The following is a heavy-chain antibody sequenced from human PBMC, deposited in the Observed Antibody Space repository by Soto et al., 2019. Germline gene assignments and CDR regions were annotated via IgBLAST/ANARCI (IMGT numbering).Heavy chain of an antibody. D-gene: IGHD6-19*01. V-gene: IGHV2-26*01. Sequence: HVTLKESGPVLVKPTETLTLTCTVSGFSLSNGKVGVSWIRQPPGKALEWLAHIFSNDEKSYRTSLKSRLTSPEDTSKSQVVLTMTNVDPVDPATYYCARILFGRSVAGGYFYMDVWGKGPRSPSP. CDR3: ARILFGRSVAGGYFYMDV. J-gene: IGHJ6*03. CDR1: GFSLSNGKVG. CDR2: IFSNDEK.